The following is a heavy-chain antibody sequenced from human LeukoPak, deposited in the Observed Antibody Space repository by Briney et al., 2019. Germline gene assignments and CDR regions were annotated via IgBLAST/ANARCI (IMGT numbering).Heavy chain of an antibody. Sequence: GRSLRLSCAASGFTFSSYGMHWVRQAPGKGLEWVAVISYDGSNKYYADSVKGRFTISRDNSKNTLYLQMNSLRSDDTAVYYCARDAYYYDTSGYQSRLFDYWGQGTLVTGSS. CDR2: ISYDGSNK. V-gene: IGHV3-30*03. J-gene: IGHJ4*02. CDR1: GFTFSSYG. CDR3: ARDAYYYDTSGYQSRLFDY. D-gene: IGHD3-22*01.